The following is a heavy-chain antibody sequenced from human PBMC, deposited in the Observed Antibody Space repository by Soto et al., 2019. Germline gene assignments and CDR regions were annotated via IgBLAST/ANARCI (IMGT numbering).Heavy chain of an antibody. CDR2: ISGHNGKA. D-gene: IGHD5-12*01. Sequence: ASVKVSCKASGYTFTSYYMHWVRQAPGQGLEWMGWISGHNGKADYAENFQGRVIMTTDTSTATASMDLRGLRSDDTAVYYCARKGYIGNFAMDVWGQGTTVTV. CDR1: GYTFTSYY. CDR3: ARKGYIGNFAMDV. J-gene: IGHJ6*02. V-gene: IGHV1-18*04.